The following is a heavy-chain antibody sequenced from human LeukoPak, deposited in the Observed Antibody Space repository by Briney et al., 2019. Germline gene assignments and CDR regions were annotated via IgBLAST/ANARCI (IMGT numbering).Heavy chain of an antibody. V-gene: IGHV3-30-3*01. J-gene: IGHJ4*02. CDR2: LSYNADDE. CDR3: ARLANPSGYWD. CDR1: GFIFSDYA. Sequence: GGSLRLSCAASGFIFSDYAMFWVRQAPGKALEWVAVLSYNADDEYYGDSVKGRFTISRDNSKNTLYLQMNSLTAEDTAVYYCARLANPSGYWDWGQGTLVTVSS. D-gene: IGHD3-22*01.